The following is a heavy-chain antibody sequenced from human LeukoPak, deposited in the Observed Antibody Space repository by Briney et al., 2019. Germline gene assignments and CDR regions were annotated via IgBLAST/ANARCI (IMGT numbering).Heavy chain of an antibody. V-gene: IGHV4-39*07. CDR2: IYHSGST. CDR1: GGSISSSSSY. D-gene: IGHD3-22*01. Sequence: SETLSLTCTVSGGSISSSSSYWGWIRQPPGKGLEWIGSIYHSGSTYYNPSLKSRVTISVDTSKNQFSLKLSSVTAADTAVYYCARDSSGYNELGAFDIWGQGTMVTVSS. CDR3: ARDSSGYNELGAFDI. J-gene: IGHJ3*02.